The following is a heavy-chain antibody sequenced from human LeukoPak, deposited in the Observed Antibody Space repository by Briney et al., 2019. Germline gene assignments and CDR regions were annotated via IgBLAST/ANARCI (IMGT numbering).Heavy chain of an antibody. CDR1: GFTVSGNH. CDR2: IYSGGAT. V-gene: IGHV3-53*01. J-gene: IGHJ4*02. Sequence: GGSLRLYCAASGFTVSGNHMGWVRQAPGKGLEWVSVIYSGGATFYADSVKGRFTISRDNSKNTLYLQMNSLRVEDTAMYYCARDSYYGSGSYYRYTFDYWGQGTLVIVSS. CDR3: ARDSYYGSGSYYRYTFDY. D-gene: IGHD3-10*01.